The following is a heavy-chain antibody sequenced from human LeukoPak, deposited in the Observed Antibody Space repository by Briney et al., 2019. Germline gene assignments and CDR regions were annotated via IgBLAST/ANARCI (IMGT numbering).Heavy chain of an antibody. CDR3: ARDSLAVAGTFDY. J-gene: IGHJ4*02. CDR1: GGTFISYA. V-gene: IGHV1-69*05. Sequence: SVKVSCKASGGTFISYAISWVRQAPGQGLEWMGGIIPIFGKANYAQKFQGRVTINTDESTSTAYMELSSLRSEDTAVYYCARDSLAVAGTFDYWGQGTLVTVSS. D-gene: IGHD6-19*01. CDR2: IIPIFGKA.